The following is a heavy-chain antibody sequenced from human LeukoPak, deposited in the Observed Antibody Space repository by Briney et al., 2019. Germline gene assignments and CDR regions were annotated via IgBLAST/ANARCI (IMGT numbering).Heavy chain of an antibody. CDR2: IYPGDSDT. CDR3: ARLYDSSGLTFDY. V-gene: IGHV5-51*01. D-gene: IGHD3-22*01. CDR1: GYSFTSYW. J-gene: IGHJ4*02. Sequence: GESLKISCRGSGYSFTSYWIGWGRQMPGKGLEWMGIIYPGDSDTRYSPSFQGQVTISADKSISTAYLQWSSLKASDTAMYYCARLYDSSGLTFDYWGQGTLVTVSS.